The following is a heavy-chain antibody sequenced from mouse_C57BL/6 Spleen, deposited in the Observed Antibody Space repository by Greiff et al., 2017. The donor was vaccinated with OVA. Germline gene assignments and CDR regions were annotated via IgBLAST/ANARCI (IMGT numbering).Heavy chain of an antibody. CDR2: IHPNSGST. CDR1: GYTFTSYW. CDR3: ARSRSGYDYYAMDY. D-gene: IGHD3-2*02. Sequence: QVQLKQPGAELVKPGASVKLSCKASGYTFTSYWMHWVKQRPGQGLEWIGMIHPNSGSTNYNEKFKSKATLTVDKSSSTAYMQLSSLTSEDSAVYYCARSRSGYDYYAMDYWGQGTSVTVSS. J-gene: IGHJ4*01. V-gene: IGHV1-64*01.